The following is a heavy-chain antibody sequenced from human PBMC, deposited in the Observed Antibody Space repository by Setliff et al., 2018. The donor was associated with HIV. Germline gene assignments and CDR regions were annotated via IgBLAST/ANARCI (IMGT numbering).Heavy chain of an antibody. Sequence: LSLTCTVSGGSISSYYWGWIRQPAGKGLEWIGRIYTSGSTNYNPSLKSRVTMSVDTSKNQFSLKLSSVTAADTAVYCCARTAMVTAIYYYYYYMDVWGKGTTVTVSS. D-gene: IGHD2-21*02. V-gene: IGHV4-4*07. J-gene: IGHJ6*03. CDR1: GGSISSYY. CDR2: IYTSGST. CDR3: ARTAMVTAIYYYYYYMDV.